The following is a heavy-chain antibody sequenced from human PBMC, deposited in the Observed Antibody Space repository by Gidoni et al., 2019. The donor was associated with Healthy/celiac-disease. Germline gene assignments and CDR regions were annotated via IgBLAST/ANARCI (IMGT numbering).Heavy chain of an antibody. CDR1: GFTFSSSG. V-gene: IGHV3-30*18. Sequence: QVQLVESGGGVVQPGRSLRLSCAASGFTFSSSGMHWVRQAPGKGLECVAVISYDGSNKYYADSVKGRFTISRDNSKNTLYLQMNSLRAEDTAVYYCAKDLDIVVVPAAAEFDPWGQGTLVTVSS. D-gene: IGHD2-2*03. CDR2: ISYDGSNK. CDR3: AKDLDIVVVPAAAEFDP. J-gene: IGHJ5*02.